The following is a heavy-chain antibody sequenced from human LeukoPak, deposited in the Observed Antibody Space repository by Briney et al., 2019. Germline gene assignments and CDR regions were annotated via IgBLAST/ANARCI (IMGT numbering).Heavy chain of an antibody. CDR1: GFIVSSNT. D-gene: IGHD2-15*01. CDR2: IFSGGST. J-gene: IGHJ4*02. CDR3: ARRHCSGGSCYLDY. Sequence: GGSLRLSCAASGFIVSSNTMTWVRQSPGKGLKWVSIIFSGGSTYYTDSVKGRFTLSRDNSKNTLYLQMNSLRAEDTTIYYCARRHCSGGSCYLDYWGQGSLVTVSS. V-gene: IGHV3-53*01.